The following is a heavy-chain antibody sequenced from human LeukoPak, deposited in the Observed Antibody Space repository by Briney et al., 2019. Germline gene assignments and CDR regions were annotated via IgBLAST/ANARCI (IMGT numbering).Heavy chain of an antibody. Sequence: KASRTLSLTCAVSGGSISSGGYSWSWIRQPPGKGLEWIGYIYHSGSTYYNPSLKSRVTISVDTSKNQFSLKLSSVTAADTAVYYCARGRYYGSGSYYSVYYYYGMDVWGQGTTVTVSS. CDR2: IYHSGST. V-gene: IGHV4-30-2*01. CDR1: GGSISSGGYS. J-gene: IGHJ6*02. D-gene: IGHD3-10*01. CDR3: ARGRYYGSGSYYSVYYYYGMDV.